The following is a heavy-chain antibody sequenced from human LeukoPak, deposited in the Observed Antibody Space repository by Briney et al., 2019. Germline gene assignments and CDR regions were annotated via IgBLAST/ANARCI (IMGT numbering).Heavy chain of an antibody. CDR3: ARGLAGLYSYYYYMDV. CDR2: INTDGSST. Sequence: PGGSLRLSCAASGFTFSNQWMYWVRQAPGKGLVWVSRINTDGSSTTYADSVKGRFTISRDNAKNTLYLQMNSLRAEDTAVYYCARGLAGLYSYYYYMDVWGKGTTVTVSS. CDR1: GFTFSNQW. J-gene: IGHJ6*03. V-gene: IGHV3-74*03.